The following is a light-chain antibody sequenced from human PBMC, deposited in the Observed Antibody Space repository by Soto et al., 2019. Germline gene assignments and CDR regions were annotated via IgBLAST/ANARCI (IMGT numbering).Light chain of an antibody. CDR1: QSITTS. V-gene: IGKV1-39*01. Sequence: DIQMTQSPSSLSASVGDRVTITCRASQSITTSLNWYQHKPGKAPKLLIHDASSLDSGVPSRFSGSGSGTDFTLSISSLQPEDFATYYCHQSYRTPRTFGQGTKVDIK. CDR3: HQSYRTPRT. J-gene: IGKJ1*01. CDR2: DAS.